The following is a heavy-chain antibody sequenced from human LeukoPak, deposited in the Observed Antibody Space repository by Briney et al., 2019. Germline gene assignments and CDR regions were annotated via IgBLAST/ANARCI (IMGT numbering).Heavy chain of an antibody. CDR3: AREGMGTTFSAWFEP. V-gene: IGHV3-30*04. Sequence: PGGSLRLSCAASGFTFSSYAMHWVRQAPGKGLEWVAVVSSDGSIDYYADSLRGRFTVSRDNSKNTMFLQFNNLRPEDTAVYYCAREGMGTTFSAWFEPWGQGTLVTVSS. D-gene: IGHD1-7*01. CDR1: GFTFSSYA. CDR2: VSSDGSID. J-gene: IGHJ5*02.